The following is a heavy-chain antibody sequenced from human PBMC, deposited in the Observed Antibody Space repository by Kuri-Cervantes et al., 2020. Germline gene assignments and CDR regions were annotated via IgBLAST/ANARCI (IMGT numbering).Heavy chain of an antibody. CDR3: ATAEPGMAYYYYGMDV. Sequence: ASVKVSCKASGYTFTSYYMHWVRQAPGQGLEWMGIINPSGGSTSYAQKFQGRVTMTRDTSTSTAYMELSSLRSEDTAVYYCATAEPGMAYYYYGMDVWGQGTTVTVSS. CDR1: GYTFTSYY. V-gene: IGHV1-46*01. D-gene: IGHD1-26*01. J-gene: IGHJ6*02. CDR2: INPSGGST.